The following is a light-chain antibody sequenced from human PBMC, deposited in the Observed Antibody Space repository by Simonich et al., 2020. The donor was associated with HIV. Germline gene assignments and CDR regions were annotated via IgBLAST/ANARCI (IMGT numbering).Light chain of an antibody. Sequence: EILMTQSPATRSVSPGERATLSCRPSQSLSSNLACYQQKPGQAPRLLIYGASTRATGIPARFSGSGSGTEFTLTISSMQSEDFAVYYCQQYNNWPPWTFGQGTKVEVK. V-gene: IGKV3-15*01. CDR1: QSLSSN. CDR2: GAS. CDR3: QQYNNWPPWT. J-gene: IGKJ1*01.